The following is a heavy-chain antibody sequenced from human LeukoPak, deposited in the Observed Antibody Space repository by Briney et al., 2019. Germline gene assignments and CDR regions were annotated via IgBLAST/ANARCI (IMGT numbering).Heavy chain of an antibody. CDR1: GYTFSSYW. V-gene: IGHV5-51*01. CDR2: IYPGDSDT. CDR3: ARQNDFRLDY. J-gene: IGHJ4*02. Sequence: GESLRISCKGPGYTFSSYWIGWVRQMPGKGLEWMGIIYPGDSDTRYSPSLQGQVTISVDTSIGTAYLQWSSLKASDTAIYYCARQNDFRLDYWGQGTLVTVSS. D-gene: IGHD3-3*01.